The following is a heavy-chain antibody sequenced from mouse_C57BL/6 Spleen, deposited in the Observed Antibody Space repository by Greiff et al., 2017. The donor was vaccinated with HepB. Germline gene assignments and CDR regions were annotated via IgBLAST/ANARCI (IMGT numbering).Heavy chain of an antibody. CDR1: GFTFSSYG. V-gene: IGHV5-6*01. D-gene: IGHD1-1*01. J-gene: IGHJ1*03. CDR2: ISSGGSYT. CDR3: ARQVEYDYGSRGGWYFDV. Sequence: EVQLMESGGDLVKPGGSLKLSCAASGFTFSSYGMSWVRQTPDNRLEWVATISSGGSYTYYPDSVKGRFTISRDNAKNTLYLQMSSLKYEDSALYYCARQVEYDYGSRGGWYFDVWGTGTTVTVSS.